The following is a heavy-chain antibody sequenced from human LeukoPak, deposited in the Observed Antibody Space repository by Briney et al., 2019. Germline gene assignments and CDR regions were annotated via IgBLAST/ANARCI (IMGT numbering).Heavy chain of an antibody. V-gene: IGHV1-18*01. D-gene: IGHD3-22*01. CDR2: ISAYNGNT. CDR3: AREVYYYDSSGQYYFDY. Sequence: ASVKVSCKASGYTFTSYGISWVRQAPGQGLEWMGWISAYNGNTNYAQKLQGRVTMTTDTPTSTAYMELRSLRSDDTAVYYCAREVYYYDSSGQYYFDYWGQGTLVTVSS. J-gene: IGHJ4*02. CDR1: GYTFTSYG.